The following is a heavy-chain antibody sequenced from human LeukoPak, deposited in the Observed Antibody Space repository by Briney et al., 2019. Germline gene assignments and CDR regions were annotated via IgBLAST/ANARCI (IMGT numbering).Heavy chain of an antibody. D-gene: IGHD6-13*01. V-gene: IGHV1-3*01. CDR2: ISAANGNT. J-gene: IGHJ6*03. Sequence: ASVKVSCKASGYAFNDYAIRWVRQAPGQRFEWMGWISAANGNTKYSEKLQGRVTITRDTSASTAYMELSSLRSEDSAIYFCARGRGTAGSNRDFYFFYYMDVWGKGTTVAVSS. CDR1: GYAFNDYA. CDR3: ARGRGTAGSNRDFYFFYYMDV.